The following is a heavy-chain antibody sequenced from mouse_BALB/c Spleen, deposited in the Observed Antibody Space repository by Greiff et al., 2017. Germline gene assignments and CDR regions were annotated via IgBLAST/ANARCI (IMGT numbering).Heavy chain of an antibody. CDR2: ISSGGSYT. V-gene: IGHV5-6-4*01. Sequence: DVKLVESGGGLVKPGGSLKLSCAASGFTFSSYTMSWVRQTPEKRLEWVATISSGGSYTYYPDSVKGRFTISRDNAKNTLYLQMSSLKSEDTAMYYGTRDSDGYYDYWGQGTTLTVSS. D-gene: IGHD2-3*01. CDR1: GFTFSSYT. J-gene: IGHJ2*01. CDR3: TRDSDGYYDY.